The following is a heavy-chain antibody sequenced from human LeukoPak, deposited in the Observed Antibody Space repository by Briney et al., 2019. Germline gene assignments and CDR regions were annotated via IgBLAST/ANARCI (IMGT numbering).Heavy chain of an antibody. CDR2: INHSGST. CDR1: GGSFCGYY. Sequence: SETLSLTCAVYGGSFCGYYWSWIRHPPGEGLEWIGEINHSGSTNYNTSLKSRVTISVDTSKNQFSLKLGSVTAADTAVYYCAIAMTGYYDFWYWGQGTLVTVSS. D-gene: IGHD3-3*01. J-gene: IGHJ4*02. V-gene: IGHV4-34*01. CDR3: AIAMTGYYDFWY.